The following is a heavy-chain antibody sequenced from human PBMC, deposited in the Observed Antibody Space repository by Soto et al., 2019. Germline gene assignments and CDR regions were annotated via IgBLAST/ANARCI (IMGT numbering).Heavy chain of an antibody. Sequence: EVQLVESGGGLVQPGGSLGLSCAASGFTFNSYYMTWVRQAPGKGLEWVANIRQDGSDKYYVGSVKGRFTISRDNAKKSLYLQMNSLRAEDTAVYYCAGERGGPTTSAFDIWGQGTMVTVSS. D-gene: IGHD1-26*01. J-gene: IGHJ3*02. V-gene: IGHV3-7*04. CDR1: GFTFNSYY. CDR2: IRQDGSDK. CDR3: AGERGGPTTSAFDI.